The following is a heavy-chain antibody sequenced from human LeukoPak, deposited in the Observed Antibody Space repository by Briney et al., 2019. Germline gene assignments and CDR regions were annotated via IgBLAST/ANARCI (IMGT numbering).Heavy chain of an antibody. CDR2: IYSDGST. CDR3: ARVGYTDTWYSSPPFDY. V-gene: IGHV3-66*01. CDR1: GFTVSSNY. D-gene: IGHD2-15*01. Sequence: GGSLRLSCAVSGFTVSSNYMSWVRQAPGKGLEWVSIIYSDGSTYYADSVKGRLTIFRDNSKNILYLQMNSLRAEDTALYYCARVGYTDTWYSSPPFDYWGQGTLVTVSS. J-gene: IGHJ4*02.